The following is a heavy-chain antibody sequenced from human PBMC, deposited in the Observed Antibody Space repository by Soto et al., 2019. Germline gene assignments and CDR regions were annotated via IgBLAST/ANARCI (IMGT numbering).Heavy chain of an antibody. Sequence: QVQLVQSGAEVKKPGSSVKVSCKASGGTFSSYAISWVRQAPGQGLEWMGGMIPIFGTANYAQEFQGRVTITADESTSTAYMELSSLRSEDTAVYYCARDPLHYYDSSGYYYPPHYWGQGTLVTVSS. J-gene: IGHJ4*02. V-gene: IGHV1-69*01. CDR3: ARDPLHYYDSSGYYYPPHY. D-gene: IGHD3-22*01. CDR1: GGTFSSYA. CDR2: MIPIFGTA.